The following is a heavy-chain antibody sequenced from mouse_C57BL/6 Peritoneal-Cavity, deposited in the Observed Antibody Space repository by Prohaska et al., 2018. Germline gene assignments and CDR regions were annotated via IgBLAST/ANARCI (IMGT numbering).Heavy chain of an antibody. V-gene: IGHV11-2*01. Sequence: VPPGGSRGLSCTVSGFTFSGFWMSWVRQTSGNTLEWIGYINSDCSAINYAPSIKDRFTIFRDNDKSTLYLQMSNVRSDDTATYYCMRYGNYWYFDDWGTGTTVTVSS. D-gene: IGHD2-1*01. J-gene: IGHJ1*03. CDR3: MRYGNYWYFDD. CDR2: INSDCSAI. CDR1: GFTFSGFW.